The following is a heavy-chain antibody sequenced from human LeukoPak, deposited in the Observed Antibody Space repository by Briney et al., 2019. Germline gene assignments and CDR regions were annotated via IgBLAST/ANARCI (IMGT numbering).Heavy chain of an antibody. J-gene: IGHJ4*02. CDR2: IYHSGST. Sequence: PSETLSLTCTASGYSISSGYYWGWIRQPPGKGLEWIGSIYHSGSTYYNPSLKSRVTISVDTSKNQFSLRLSSVTAADTAVYYCAALLYYDFWSGYSYPYYFDYWGQGTLVTVSS. CDR3: AALLYYDFWSGYSYPYYFDY. D-gene: IGHD3-3*01. CDR1: GYSISSGYY. V-gene: IGHV4-38-2*02.